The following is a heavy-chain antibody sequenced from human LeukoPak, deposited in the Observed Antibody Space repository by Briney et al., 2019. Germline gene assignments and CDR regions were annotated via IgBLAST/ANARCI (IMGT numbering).Heavy chain of an antibody. CDR1: GFTFSSYG. CDR2: ISYDGSNK. J-gene: IGHJ6*03. V-gene: IGHV3-30*03. CDR3: ARVYYGSGSLYYYYYYMDV. D-gene: IGHD3-10*01. Sequence: GRSLRLSCAASGFTFSSYGMHWVRQAPGKGLEWVAVISYDGSNKYYADSVKGRFTISRDNSKNTLYLQMNSLRAEDTAVYYCARVYYGSGSLYYYYYYMDVWGKGTTVTISS.